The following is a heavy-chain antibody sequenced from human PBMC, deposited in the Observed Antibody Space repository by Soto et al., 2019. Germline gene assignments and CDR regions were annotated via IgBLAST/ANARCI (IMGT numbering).Heavy chain of an antibody. J-gene: IGHJ4*02. V-gene: IGHV5-51*03. CDR3: ERVRGGSDGPCYPFDC. CDR1: GYTFSSYW. Sequence: EVQLLQPGAEVTKPGESLRLSCKGSGYTFSSYWISWVRQMPGKGLEWVGIIYPGDSETIITPSFQGQVSISADKSINTVDLQWSGLWASDTAMYSCERVRGGSDGPCYPFDCWGQGTLVTVSS. D-gene: IGHD2-15*01. CDR2: IYPGDSET.